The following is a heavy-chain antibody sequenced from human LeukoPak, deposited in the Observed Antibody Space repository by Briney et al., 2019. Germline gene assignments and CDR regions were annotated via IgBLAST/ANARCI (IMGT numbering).Heavy chain of an antibody. D-gene: IGHD6-13*01. Sequence: PGGSLRLSCAASGFTFSSYAMSWVRRAPGKGLEWVSAISGSGGSTYYADSVKGRFTISRDISKNTLYLQMNSLRAEDTAVYYCAKAPPSSYYCYYGMDVWGQGTTVTVSS. J-gene: IGHJ6*02. CDR3: AKAPPSSYYCYYGMDV. V-gene: IGHV3-23*01. CDR2: ISGSGGST. CDR1: GFTFSSYA.